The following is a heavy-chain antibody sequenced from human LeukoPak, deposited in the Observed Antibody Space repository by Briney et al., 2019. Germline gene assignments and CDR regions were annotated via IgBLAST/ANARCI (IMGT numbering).Heavy chain of an antibody. V-gene: IGHV4-4*09. CDR1: GVSISSYY. CDR3: ARHRCSSTSCYDNWFDP. J-gene: IGHJ5*02. D-gene: IGHD2-2*01. Sequence: SETLSLTCTVSGVSISSYYWSWIRQPPGKGLEWIGYIYTSGSTNYNPSLKSRVTISVDTPKNQFSLKLSSVTAADTAVCYCARHRCSSTSCYDNWFDPWGQGTLVTVSS. CDR2: IYTSGST.